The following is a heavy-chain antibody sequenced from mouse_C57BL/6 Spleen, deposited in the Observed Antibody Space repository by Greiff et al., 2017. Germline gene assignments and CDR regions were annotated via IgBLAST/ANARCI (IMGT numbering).Heavy chain of an antibody. CDR2: INPYNGGT. V-gene: IGHV1-19*01. D-gene: IGHD1-1*01. J-gene: IGHJ2*01. CDR1: GYTFTDYY. Sequence: VHVKQSGPVLVKPGASVKMSCKASGYTFTDYYMNWVKQSHGKSLEWIGVINPYNGGTSYNQKFKGKATLTVDKSSSTAYMELNSLTSEDSAVYYCARSLHGSSLGYWGQGTTLTVSS. CDR3: ARSLHGSSLGY.